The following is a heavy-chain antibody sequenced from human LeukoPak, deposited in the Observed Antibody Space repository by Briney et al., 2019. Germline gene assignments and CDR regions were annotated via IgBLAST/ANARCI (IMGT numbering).Heavy chain of an antibody. CDR2: IAASGTT. CDR3: ARFPYFEGFDY. V-gene: IGHV4-4*08. CDR1: GGSIESYY. Sequence: SETLSLTCSVSGGSIESYYWSWIRQPPGKGLEFIGYIAASGTTKHNPSLKSRVTLSMDTSKNQFSLKLRSVTAADTAVYFCARFPYFEGFDYWGQGTQVIVSS. J-gene: IGHJ4*02. D-gene: IGHD3-9*01.